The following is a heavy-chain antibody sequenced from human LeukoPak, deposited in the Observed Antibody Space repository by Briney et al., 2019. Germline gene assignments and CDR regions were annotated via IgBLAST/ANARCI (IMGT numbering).Heavy chain of an antibody. CDR1: GFTFSSYW. J-gene: IGHJ4*02. Sequence: PGGSLRLSCAASGFTFSSYWMSWVRQAPGKGLEWVANIKQDGSEKKYVDSVKGRFTISRDNAKNSLYLQMNSLRVEDTAVYYCARDGRDGDNSDWGQGTLVTVSS. CDR3: ARDGRDGDNSD. D-gene: IGHD5-24*01. CDR2: IKQDGSEK. V-gene: IGHV3-7*01.